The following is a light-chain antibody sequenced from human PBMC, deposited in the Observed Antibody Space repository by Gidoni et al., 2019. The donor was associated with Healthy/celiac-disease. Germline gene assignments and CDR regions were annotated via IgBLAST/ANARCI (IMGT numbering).Light chain of an antibody. V-gene: IGKV3-11*01. J-gene: IGKJ2*01. CDR3: QQRSNWPPMYT. CDR2: DAS. Sequence: EIVLTQSPATLSLSPGERATLSCRASQSVSSYLAWYQQKPGQAPRLLISDASNRATGIPARFSGSGSGTDFTLTVSSLGPEDFAVYYCQQRSNWPPMYTFGQGTKLEIK. CDR1: QSVSSY.